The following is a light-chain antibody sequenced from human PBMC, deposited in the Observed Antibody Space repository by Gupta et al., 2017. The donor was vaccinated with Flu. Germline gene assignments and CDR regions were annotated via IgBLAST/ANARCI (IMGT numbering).Light chain of an antibody. V-gene: IGKV3-15*01. CDR2: GAS. J-gene: IGKJ1*01. Sequence: YGRASQSVSSNLAWYQQKPGQAPRLLIYGASTRATGIPARFSGSGSGTEFTLTISSLQSEDFAVYYCQQYNNWPGTFGQGTKVEIK. CDR1: QSVSSN. CDR3: QQYNNWPGT.